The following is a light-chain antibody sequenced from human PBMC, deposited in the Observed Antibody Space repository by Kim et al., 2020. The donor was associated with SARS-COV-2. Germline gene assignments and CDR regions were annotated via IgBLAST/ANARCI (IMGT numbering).Light chain of an antibody. CDR1: QSVTTN. CDR3: QHYNNWPPWT. V-gene: IGKV3-15*01. Sequence: SPGERATLSCRASQSVTTNFAWYQQKPGQAPRLLIYGASTRATGIPARFSGSGSGTEFTLTISSLQSEDFAVDYCQHYNNWPPWTFGQGTKVDIK. CDR2: GAS. J-gene: IGKJ1*01.